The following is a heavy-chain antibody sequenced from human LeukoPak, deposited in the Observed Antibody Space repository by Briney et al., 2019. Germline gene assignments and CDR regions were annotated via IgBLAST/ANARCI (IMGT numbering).Heavy chain of an antibody. Sequence: GGSLRLSCAASGFTFSSYAMHWVRQAPGKGLVWVSVIKYDGSSTSYADSVKGRFTISRDNAKNSLYLQMNSLRAEDTALYYCAKDYGSGGYYAFDHWGQGTPVTVSS. V-gene: IGHV3-74*01. J-gene: IGHJ4*02. CDR3: AKDYGSGGYYAFDH. CDR1: GFTFSSYA. D-gene: IGHD3-10*01. CDR2: IKYDGSST.